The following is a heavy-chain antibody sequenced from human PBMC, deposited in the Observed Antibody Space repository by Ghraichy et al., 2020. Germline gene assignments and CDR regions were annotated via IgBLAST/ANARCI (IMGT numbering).Heavy chain of an antibody. CDR2: IYYRGST. CDR3: AREKWLSPNAFDL. V-gene: IGHV4-59*11. Sequence: SETLSLTCTVFGDSITNHYWSWVRQPPGKGLEWIGFIYYRGSTSSNPSLKNRVTISVDTSKREIYLRLNSVTAADTAVYYCAREKWLSPNAFDLWGQGTLVTVSS. D-gene: IGHD6-19*01. J-gene: IGHJ3*01. CDR1: GDSITNHY.